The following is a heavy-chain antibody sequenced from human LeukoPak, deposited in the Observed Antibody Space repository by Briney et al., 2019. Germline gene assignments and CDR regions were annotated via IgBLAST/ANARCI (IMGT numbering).Heavy chain of an antibody. CDR3: ARVVVEQQLSPYYYYGMDV. J-gene: IGHJ6*02. CDR2: ISYDGSNK. CDR1: GFTFSSYA. V-gene: IGHV3-30-3*01. D-gene: IGHD6-13*01. Sequence: GGSLRLSCAASGFTFSSYAMHWVRQAPGKGLEWVAVISYDGSNKYYADSVKGRFTISRDNSKNTLYLQMNRLRAEDTAVYYCARVVVEQQLSPYYYYGMDVWGQGTTVTVSS.